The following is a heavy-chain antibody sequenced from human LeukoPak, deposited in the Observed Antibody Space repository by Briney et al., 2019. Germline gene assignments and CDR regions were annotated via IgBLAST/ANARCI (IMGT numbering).Heavy chain of an antibody. Sequence: GGSLRLSCAASGFTFSSYSMNWVRQAPGKGLEWVSSISSSSSYIYYADSVKGRFTISRDNAKNSLYLQMNSLRAEDTAVYYCARLGESYGGKANYYYYGMDVWGQGTTVTVSS. D-gene: IGHD4-23*01. CDR2: ISSSSSYI. J-gene: IGHJ6*02. V-gene: IGHV3-21*01. CDR1: GFTFSSYS. CDR3: ARLGESYGGKANYYYYGMDV.